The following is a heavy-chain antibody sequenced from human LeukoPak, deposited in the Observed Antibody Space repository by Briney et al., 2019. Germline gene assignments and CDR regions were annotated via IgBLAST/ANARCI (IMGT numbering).Heavy chain of an antibody. CDR2: ISYHGNNK. V-gene: IGHV3-30*18. CDR3: AKMGSPITMVRGVPFEY. CDR1: GFTFSTHG. Sequence: GGSLRISCAASGFTFSTHGMHWVRQAPGKGLEWVAAISYHGNNKYYADSVKGRFTISRDNSKNTLYVQMNRLRAEDTAVYYCAKMGSPITMVRGVPFEYWGQGTLVTVSS. D-gene: IGHD3-10*01. J-gene: IGHJ4*02.